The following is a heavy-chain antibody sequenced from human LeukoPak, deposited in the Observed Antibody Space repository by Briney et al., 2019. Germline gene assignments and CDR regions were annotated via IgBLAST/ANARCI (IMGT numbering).Heavy chain of an antibody. CDR2: ISSNGGST. V-gene: IGHV3-64*01. J-gene: IGHJ4*02. CDR1: GFTFSSYA. D-gene: IGHD4-17*01. CDR3: ARGNYGDYHFDY. Sequence: AGSLRLSCAASGFTFSSYAMHWVRQAPGKGLEYVSAISSNGGSTYYANSVKGRFTISRDNSKNTLYLQMGSLRAEDMAVYYCARGNYGDYHFDYWGQGTLVTVSS.